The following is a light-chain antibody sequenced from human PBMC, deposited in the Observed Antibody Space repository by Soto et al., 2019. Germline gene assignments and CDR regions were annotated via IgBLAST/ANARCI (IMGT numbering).Light chain of an antibody. J-gene: IGKJ1*01. V-gene: IGKV1-5*01. CDR2: DAS. CDR3: QQYNTDPWT. CDR1: QSISTS. Sequence: DIQMTQSPSTLSASVGDRVTITCRASQSISTSLAWFRQKPGKAPKLLIYDASNLESGVPSRFSGSVSGTEFTLTISSLQPDDFATYFCQQYNTDPWTFVQGTEVDTK.